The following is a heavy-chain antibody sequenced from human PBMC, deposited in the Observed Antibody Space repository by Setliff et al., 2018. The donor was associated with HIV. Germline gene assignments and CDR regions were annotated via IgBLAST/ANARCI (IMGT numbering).Heavy chain of an antibody. J-gene: IGHJ4*02. CDR2: IKQDGNEK. D-gene: IGHD3-16*01. Sequence: PGGSLRLSCAASRFAFSTYWMSWVRQAPGKGLEWVANIKQDGNEKYYVDSVKGRFTISRDNAKNSLYLQMNSLRAEDTAVYYCATRRGGGRYYFDYWGQGTLVTVSS. V-gene: IGHV3-7*03. CDR3: ATRRGGGRYYFDY. CDR1: RFAFSTYW.